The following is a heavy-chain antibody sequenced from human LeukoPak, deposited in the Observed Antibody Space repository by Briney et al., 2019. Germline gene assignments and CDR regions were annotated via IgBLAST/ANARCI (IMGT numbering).Heavy chain of an antibody. Sequence: GASVKVSCKASGYTFSSSYMHWVRQAPGQGLEWMGIINLIGGTTSYAQKFQGRVTMTRDMPTSTVYMELSSLMSEDTAVYYCARGHGLTYSTSSKANYFDYWGQGTLVTVSS. J-gene: IGHJ4*02. CDR1: GYTFSSSY. D-gene: IGHD6-6*01. CDR2: INLIGGTT. CDR3: ARGHGLTYSTSSKANYFDY. V-gene: IGHV1-46*01.